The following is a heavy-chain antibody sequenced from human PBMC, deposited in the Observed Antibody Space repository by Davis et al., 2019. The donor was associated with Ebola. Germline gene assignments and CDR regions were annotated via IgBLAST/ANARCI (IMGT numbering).Heavy chain of an antibody. CDR1: GGSISSSNW. D-gene: IGHD2-2*01. CDR2: IYHSGST. CDR3: ASLKTEKTSRDQFDY. J-gene: IGHJ4*02. Sequence: PGGSLRLSCAVSGGSISSSNWWSWVRQPPGKGLEWIGEIYHSGSTNYNPSLKSRVTISVDKSKNQFSLKLSSVTAADTAVYYCASLKTEKTSRDQFDYWGQGTLVTVSS. V-gene: IGHV4-4*02.